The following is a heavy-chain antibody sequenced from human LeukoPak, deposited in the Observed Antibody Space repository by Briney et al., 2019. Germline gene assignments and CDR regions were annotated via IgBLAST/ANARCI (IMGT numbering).Heavy chain of an antibody. CDR3: ARGLVAGSIDY. V-gene: IGHV4-59*12. Sequence: PSETLSLTCTVSGASISSSYWTWIRQPPGKGLEWIGYIYYSGTTNYNPSLKSRVTISVDTSKNQFSLKLSSVTAADTAVYYCARGLVAGSIDYWGQGTLVTVSS. D-gene: IGHD6-19*01. J-gene: IGHJ4*02. CDR2: IYYSGTT. CDR1: GASISSSY.